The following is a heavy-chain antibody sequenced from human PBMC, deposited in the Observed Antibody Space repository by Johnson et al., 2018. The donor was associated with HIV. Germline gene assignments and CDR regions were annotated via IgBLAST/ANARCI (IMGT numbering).Heavy chain of an antibody. D-gene: IGHD5-24*01. CDR3: AKDCGRWLQSDAFDI. CDR2: LSGSGGST. Sequence: VQLVESGGGVVQPGRSLRLSCAASGFTFSSYAMSWVRQAPGKGLEWVSALSGSGGSTYYADSVKGRFTISRDNSKNTLYLQMNSLRAEDTAVYYCAKDCGRWLQSDAFDIWGQGTMVTVSS. CDR1: GFTFSSYA. J-gene: IGHJ3*02. V-gene: IGHV3-23*04.